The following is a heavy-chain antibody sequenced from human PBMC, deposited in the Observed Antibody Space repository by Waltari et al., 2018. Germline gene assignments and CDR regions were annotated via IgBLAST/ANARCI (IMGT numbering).Heavy chain of an antibody. CDR2: MNPNSGNT. CDR3: ARPESGSGWYPLDY. V-gene: IGHV1-8*03. Sequence: QVQPVQSGAEGKKPGASVKVPCNASGYKFTSYSTHWVRQATGQGLEWMGWMNPNSGNTGYAQKFQGRVTITRNTSISTAYMELSSLRSEDTAVYYCARPESGSGWYPLDYWGQGTLVTVSS. J-gene: IGHJ4*02. CDR1: GYKFTSYS. D-gene: IGHD6-19*01.